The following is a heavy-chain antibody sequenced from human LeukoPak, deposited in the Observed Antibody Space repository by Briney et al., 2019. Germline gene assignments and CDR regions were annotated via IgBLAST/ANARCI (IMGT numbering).Heavy chain of an antibody. V-gene: IGHV4-59*01. J-gene: IGHJ1*01. Sequence: SETLSLTCTVSGGSISSYYWSWIRQPPGKGLEWIGYIYYSGGTNYNPSLKSRVTISVDTSKNQFSLKLSSVTAADTAVYYCARWGSSGWYFQHWGQGTLVTVSS. D-gene: IGHD6-19*01. CDR1: GGSISSYY. CDR2: IYYSGGT. CDR3: ARWGSSGWYFQH.